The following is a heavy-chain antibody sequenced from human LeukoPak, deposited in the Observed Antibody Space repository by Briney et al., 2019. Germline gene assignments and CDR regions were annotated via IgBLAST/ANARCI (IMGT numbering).Heavy chain of an antibody. D-gene: IGHD4-23*01. V-gene: IGHV4-34*01. CDR3: ARVFGGPVSRRFDP. CDR1: GGSLSGYY. CDR2: INHNGGT. J-gene: IGHJ5*02. Sequence: PSETLSLTCAVYGGSLSGYYCSWVRQPPGKGLEWIGEINHNGGTTYNPSLKSRVTISIDTSKNQFSLKLSSVTAADTAVYYCARVFGGPVSRRFDPWGQGTLVTVSS.